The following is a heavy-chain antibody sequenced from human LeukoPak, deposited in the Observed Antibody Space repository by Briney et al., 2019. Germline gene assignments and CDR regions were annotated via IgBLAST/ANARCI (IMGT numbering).Heavy chain of an antibody. CDR2: ISSSRNYI. CDR1: GFTFSNYS. CDR3: AREGDLYYFDY. D-gene: IGHD2-21*02. J-gene: IGHJ4*02. V-gene: IGHV3-21*01. Sequence: PGGSLRLSCAVSGFTFSNYSMNWVRQAPGKGLEWVSSISSSRNYIYYANSVKGRFTISRDNAKNSLYLQMNSLRAEDTAVYYCAREGDLYYFDYWGQGTLVTVSS.